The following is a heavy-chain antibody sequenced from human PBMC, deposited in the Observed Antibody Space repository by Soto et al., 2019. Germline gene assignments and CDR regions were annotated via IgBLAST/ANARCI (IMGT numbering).Heavy chain of an antibody. CDR3: ARDWWEEPAGKETVSQFDY. CDR2: IWSDGTKK. V-gene: IGHV3-33*01. Sequence: QVHLVESGGGVVQPGRSLTLSCTASGFAFSNYGIHWVRQAPGRGLEWVAVIWSDGTKKFYAGSVRGRFTISRDKYKNTIYLQMNRLRDEDTAVYYCARDWWEEPAGKETVSQFDYWGQGTLVTVSS. CDR1: GFAFSNYG. J-gene: IGHJ4*02. D-gene: IGHD6-13*01.